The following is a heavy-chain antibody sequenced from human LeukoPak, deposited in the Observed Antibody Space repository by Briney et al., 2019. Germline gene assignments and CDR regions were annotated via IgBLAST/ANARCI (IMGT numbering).Heavy chain of an antibody. V-gene: IGHV4-4*02. J-gene: IGHJ4*02. CDR3: TRESRPFCPFGY. CDR1: GGPIDITNY. CDR2: IAHDGTT. Sequence: ASETLPLTCGVSGGPIDITNYWSWVRQAPGKGLEWIGEIAHDGTTNYNLSLRSRVAMSLDRANNQFSLSLTSVTAADTAIYYCTRESRPFCPFGYWGQGVLVTVSS. D-gene: IGHD3-16*01.